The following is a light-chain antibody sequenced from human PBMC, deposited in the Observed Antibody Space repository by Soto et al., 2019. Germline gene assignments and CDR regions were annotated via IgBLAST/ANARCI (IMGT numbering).Light chain of an antibody. CDR3: QAWDSGTAV. Sequence: SYELTQPPSVSVSPGQTASITCSGDKLGDKYACWYQQRPGQSPVLVIYEGTKRPSGIPERFSGSNSGNTATLTISGTQAMDEADYYCQAWDSGTAVFGTGTKLTVL. CDR2: EGT. J-gene: IGLJ1*01. V-gene: IGLV3-1*01. CDR1: KLGDKY.